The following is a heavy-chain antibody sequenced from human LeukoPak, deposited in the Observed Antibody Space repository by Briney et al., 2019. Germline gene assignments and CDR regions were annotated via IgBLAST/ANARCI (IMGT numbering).Heavy chain of an antibody. J-gene: IGHJ6*03. CDR3: ARATVGATPGYYYYMDV. CDR2: IYYSGST. CDR1: GGSISSYY. D-gene: IGHD1-26*01. V-gene: IGHV4-59*01. Sequence: SETLSLTCTVSGGSISSYYWSWIRQPPGKGLEWNGYIYYSGSTNYNPSLKSRVTISVDTSKNQFSLKLSSVTAADTAVYYCARATVGATPGYYYYMDVWGKGTTVTVSS.